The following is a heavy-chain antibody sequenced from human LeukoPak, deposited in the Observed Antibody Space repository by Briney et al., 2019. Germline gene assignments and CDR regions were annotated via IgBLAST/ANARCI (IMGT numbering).Heavy chain of an antibody. V-gene: IGHV3-21*01. CDR2: ISSSSSYI. J-gene: IGHJ4*02. Sequence: GGSLRLSCAASGFTFSSYSMNWVRQAPGKGLEWVSPISSSSSYIYYADSVKGRFTFSRDNAKNSLYLQMNSLRAEDTAVYYCARASIYDLYYFDYWGQGTLVTVSS. CDR1: GFTFSSYS. CDR3: ARASIYDLYYFDY. D-gene: IGHD5/OR15-5a*01.